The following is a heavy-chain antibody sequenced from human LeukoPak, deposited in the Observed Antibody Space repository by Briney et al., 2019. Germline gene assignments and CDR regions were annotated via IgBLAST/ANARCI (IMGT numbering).Heavy chain of an antibody. CDR2: IIPIFGTA. D-gene: IGHD5-18*01. CDR3: ARLRYSYGYYYYYGMDV. J-gene: IGHJ6*02. CDR1: GGTFSSYA. V-gene: IGHV1-69*13. Sequence: SVKVSCTASGGTFSSYAISWVRQAPGQGLEWMGGIIPIFGTANYAQKFQGRVTITADESTSTAYMELSSLRSEDTAVYYCARLRYSYGYYYYYGMDVWGQGTTVTVSS.